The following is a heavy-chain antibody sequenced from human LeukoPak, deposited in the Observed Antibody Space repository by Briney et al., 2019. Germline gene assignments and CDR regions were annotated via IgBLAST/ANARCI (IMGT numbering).Heavy chain of an antibody. J-gene: IGHJ4*02. CDR1: GYTFTSYG. Sequence: AASVKVSCTASGYTFTSYGISWVRQAPGQGLEWMGWISAYNGNTNYAQKLQGRVTMTTDTSTSTAYMELRSLRSDDTAVYYCARDLSIRYLGSYWGQGTLVTVSS. D-gene: IGHD3-9*01. CDR3: ARDLSIRYLGSY. CDR2: ISAYNGNT. V-gene: IGHV1-18*01.